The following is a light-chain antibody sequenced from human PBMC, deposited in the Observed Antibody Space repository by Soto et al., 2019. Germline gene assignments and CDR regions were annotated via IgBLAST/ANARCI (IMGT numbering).Light chain of an antibody. CDR3: ATWDDRRNGHV. CDR2: YDD. V-gene: IGLV1-36*01. Sequence: QSVLTQPPSVSEAPRQRVTISCSGSSSNIGNTAVNWYQQLPGKAPKLLIYYDDLLPSGVSDRFSGAKSGTSSSRAISGLQAEDVADYYCATWDDRRNGHVFGSGSKVTV. CDR1: SSNIGNTA. J-gene: IGLJ1*01.